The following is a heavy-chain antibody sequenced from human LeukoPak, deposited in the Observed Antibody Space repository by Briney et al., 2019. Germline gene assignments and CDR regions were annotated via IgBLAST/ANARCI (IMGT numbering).Heavy chain of an antibody. J-gene: IGHJ4*02. CDR2: MSSSGDII. V-gene: IGHV3-48*03. Sequence: GGSLRLSCAASGFPFSSYEMHWVRQAPGKGLEWVSYMSSSGDIIYYADSVEGRFAISRDNAKNSLYLRMDSLRAEDTATYYCARDDGGRHTSSLDYWGQGTLVAVSS. D-gene: IGHD6-6*01. CDR3: ARDDGGRHTSSLDY. CDR1: GFPFSSYE.